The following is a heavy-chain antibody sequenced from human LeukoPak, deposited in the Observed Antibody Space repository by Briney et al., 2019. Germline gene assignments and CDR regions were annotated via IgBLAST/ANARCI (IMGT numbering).Heavy chain of an antibody. Sequence: GGSLRLSCAASGFTFSSYSMNWVRQAPGKGLEWVSSISSSSSYIYYADSVKGRFTISRDNAKNSLYLQMNSLRAEDTAVYYCARSARSPYSGSSVDYWGQGTLVTVSS. CDR3: ARSARSPYSGSSVDY. J-gene: IGHJ4*02. CDR1: GFTFSSYS. CDR2: ISSSSSYI. D-gene: IGHD1-26*01. V-gene: IGHV3-21*04.